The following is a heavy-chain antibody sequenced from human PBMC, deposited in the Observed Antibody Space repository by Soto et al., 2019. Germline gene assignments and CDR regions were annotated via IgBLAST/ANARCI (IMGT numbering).Heavy chain of an antibody. CDR3: ARPYEGGYSSNHHYYYALDV. V-gene: IGHV1-69*01. CDR1: GGTFSRYS. D-gene: IGHD3-22*01. CDR2: IVPIFGTR. Sequence: QVQLVQSGAEVKKPGSSVKVSCKISGGTFSRYSISWVRQAPGQGLEWMGGIVPIFGTRNYAQKFQDRVTIRTDDSATTAHMELSNLRSEDTAVYYCARPYEGGYSSNHHYYYALDVWGQGTAVTVSS. J-gene: IGHJ6*02.